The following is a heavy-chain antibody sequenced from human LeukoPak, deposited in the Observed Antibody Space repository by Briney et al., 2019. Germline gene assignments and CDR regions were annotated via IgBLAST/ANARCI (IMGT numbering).Heavy chain of an antibody. V-gene: IGHV3-23*01. D-gene: IGHD5-12*01. CDR1: GFTFSNYT. J-gene: IGHJ4*02. CDR3: ARWIYYFDS. CDR2: ISAGADTT. Sequence: GGSLRLYCAASGFTFSNYTMNWLRQAPGKGLEWVSAISAGADTTLYADSVKGRFTSSRDNSRNTLYLQMNSLRAEDTAIYHCARWIYYFDSWGQGTLVTVSS.